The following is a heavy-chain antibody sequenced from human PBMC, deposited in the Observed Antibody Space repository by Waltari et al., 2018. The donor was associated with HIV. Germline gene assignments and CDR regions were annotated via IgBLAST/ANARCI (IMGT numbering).Heavy chain of an antibody. CDR3: ARGSSGYYPYYCDY. D-gene: IGHD3-22*01. Sequence: QVQLQESGPGLVKPSETLSLTCTVSGYSISSGYYWGWIRQPPGKGLEWIGSIYHSGSTYYNPSLKSRVTISVDTSKNQFSLKLSSVTAADTAVYYCARGSSGYYPYYCDYWGQGTLVTVSS. CDR2: IYHSGST. V-gene: IGHV4-38-2*02. J-gene: IGHJ4*02. CDR1: GYSISSGYY.